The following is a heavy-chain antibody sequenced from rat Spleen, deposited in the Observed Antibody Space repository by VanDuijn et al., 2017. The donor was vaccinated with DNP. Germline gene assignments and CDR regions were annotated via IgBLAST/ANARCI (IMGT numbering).Heavy chain of an antibody. V-gene: IGHV5-25*01. CDR3: AKNSGYYFDY. CDR1: GFTFSNYY. CDR2: ISTGGGNT. D-gene: IGHD4-3*01. J-gene: IGHJ2*01. Sequence: EVQLVESGGDLVQPGRSLKLSCVASGFTFSNYYMAWVRQAPTKGLEWVAAISTGGGNTYYRDSVKGRFTISRDNAKSTLYLQMNSLKSEDTATYYCAKNSGYYFDYWGQGVMVTVSS.